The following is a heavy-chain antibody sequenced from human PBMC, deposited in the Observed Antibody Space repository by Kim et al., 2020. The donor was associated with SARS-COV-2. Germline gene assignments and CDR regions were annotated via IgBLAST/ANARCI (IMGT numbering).Heavy chain of an antibody. D-gene: IGHD3-10*02. CDR3: ARGRAGGVPAPVLGLGPYYDYYAMDV. Sequence: SETLSLTCAVYGGSFSDYNWCWIRQPPGKGLEWIGEINHSGSTSHSPSLKSRLTISVDTSKSQFSLRLKSVTAADTAVYYCARGRAGGVPAPVLGLGPYYDYYAMDVWGQGTAVAVSS. CDR1: GGSFSDYN. CDR2: INHSGST. J-gene: IGHJ6*02. V-gene: IGHV4-34*01.